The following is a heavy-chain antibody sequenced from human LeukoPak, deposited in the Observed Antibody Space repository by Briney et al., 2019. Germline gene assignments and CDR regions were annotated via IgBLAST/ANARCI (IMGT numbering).Heavy chain of an antibody. D-gene: IGHD3-10*01. CDR2: IIPIFGTA. CDR1: GGTFSSYA. J-gene: IGHJ6*03. CDR3: ATHYGLGSYYNRYYYYYYMDV. Sequence: GASVKVSCKASGGTFSSYAISWVRQAPGQGLEWMGGIIPIFGTANYAQKFQGRVTITTDESTSTAYMELSSLRSEDTAVYYCATHYGLGSYYNRYYYYYYMDVWGKGTTVTVSS. V-gene: IGHV1-69*05.